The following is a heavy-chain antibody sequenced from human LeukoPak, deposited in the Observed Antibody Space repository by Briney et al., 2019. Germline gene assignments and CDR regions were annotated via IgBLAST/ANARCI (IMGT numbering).Heavy chain of an antibody. CDR2: TYYRSKWYN. J-gene: IGHJ5*02. D-gene: IGHD2-2*01. Sequence: SQTLSLTCAISGDSVSSNSAAWNWIRESPSRGLEWLGRTYYRSKWYNDYALSVKSRITINPDTSKNQFSLQLNSVTPEDTAVYYCARDRAYCSSTSCSPESWFDPWGQGTLVTVSS. V-gene: IGHV6-1*01. CDR3: ARDRAYCSSTSCSPESWFDP. CDR1: GDSVSSNSAA.